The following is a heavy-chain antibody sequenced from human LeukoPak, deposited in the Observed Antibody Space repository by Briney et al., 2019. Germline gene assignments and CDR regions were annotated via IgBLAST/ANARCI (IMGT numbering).Heavy chain of an antibody. CDR1: GGSSVSSGGYY. CDR2: FYHRA. V-gene: IGHV4-31*03. J-gene: IGHJ4*02. Sequence: PSETLSLTCTVSGGSSVSSGGYYWTWIRQHPEKGLEWIGYFYHRASYNPSLKGRVTISIDTSKNRFSLRLTSVTAADTALYYCVREGEYGEDYYWGQGIQVIVSA. D-gene: IGHD4-17*01. CDR3: VREGEYGEDYY.